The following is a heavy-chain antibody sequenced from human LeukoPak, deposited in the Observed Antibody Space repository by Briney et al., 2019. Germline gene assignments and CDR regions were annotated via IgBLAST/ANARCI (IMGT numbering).Heavy chain of an antibody. J-gene: IGHJ6*02. V-gene: IGHV1-2*04. CDR3: AREGYCSSTSCYQGMDV. D-gene: IGHD2-2*01. CDR1: GYTFTGYY. CDR2: INPNSGGT. Sequence: ASVKVSCKASGYTFTGYYMHWVRQAPGQGLEWMGWINPNSGGTNYAQKFQGWVTMTRDTSISTAYMELSRLRSGDTAVYYCAREGYCSSTSCYQGMDVWGQGTTVTVSS.